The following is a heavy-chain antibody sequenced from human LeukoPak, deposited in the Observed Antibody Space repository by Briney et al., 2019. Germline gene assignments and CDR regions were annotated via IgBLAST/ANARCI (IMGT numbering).Heavy chain of an antibody. CDR1: GFIFWSYA. J-gene: IGHJ4*02. CDR2: ISGTGDSR. V-gene: IGHV3-23*01. CDR3: AKGHGESCCSDCDSRVLDE. D-gene: IGHD2-21*01. Sequence: GGALRLSCAASGFIFWSYAMSGVRRPLGRGLEGVSAISGTGDSRYDGDSVKRRFTGSRDNSKNTLYLQINNLRAEDTAAYYCAKGHGESCCSDCDSRVLDEWGQGTLVTVSS.